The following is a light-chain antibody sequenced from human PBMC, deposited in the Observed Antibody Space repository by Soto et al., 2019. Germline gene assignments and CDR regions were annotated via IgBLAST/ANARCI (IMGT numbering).Light chain of an antibody. Sequence: EIVMTQSPATLSVSPGERATLSCRASQSVGSGLSWYQQKPGQAPRLLIYGASTRATGIPARFSGSGSGTEFTLTISSLQSEDYAVYYCQQYGSSRWTFGQGTKVDIK. CDR1: QSVGSG. CDR3: QQYGSSRWT. CDR2: GAS. J-gene: IGKJ1*01. V-gene: IGKV3-15*01.